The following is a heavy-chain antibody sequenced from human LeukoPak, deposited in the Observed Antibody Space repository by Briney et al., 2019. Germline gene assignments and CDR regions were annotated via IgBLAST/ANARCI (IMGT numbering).Heavy chain of an antibody. D-gene: IGHD1-14*01. J-gene: IGHJ6*03. CDR3: ATDGAAGGWYYMDV. V-gene: IGHV1-24*01. CDR1: GYTLTELS. Sequence: AASVKVSCKVSGYTLTELSMHWVRQAPGKGLEWMGGFDPEDGETIYAQKFQGRVTMTEDTSTDTAYMELSSLRSEDTAVYYCATDGAAGGWYYMDVWGKGTTVTVSS. CDR2: FDPEDGET.